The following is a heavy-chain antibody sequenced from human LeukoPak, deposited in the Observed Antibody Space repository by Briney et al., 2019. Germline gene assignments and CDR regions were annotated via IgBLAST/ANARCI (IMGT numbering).Heavy chain of an antibody. Sequence: GASVKVSCKASGYTFTSNGISWVRQAPGQGLEWIGWISAYNGKTKYAQKLQGRVTMTTDTSTSTAYMQLRSLRSDDTAVYYCARLSLDDFCSGPTAEYYYYNSMDVWGKGTTVTVSS. CDR3: ARLSLDDFCSGPTAEYYYYNSMDV. J-gene: IGHJ6*03. CDR1: GYTFTSNG. CDR2: ISAYNGKT. V-gene: IGHV1-18*01. D-gene: IGHD3-3*01.